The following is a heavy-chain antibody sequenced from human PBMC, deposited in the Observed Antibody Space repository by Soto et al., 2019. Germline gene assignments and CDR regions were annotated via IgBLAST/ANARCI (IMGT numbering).Heavy chain of an antibody. D-gene: IGHD2-15*01. CDR2: INAGNGNT. V-gene: IGHV1-3*01. CDR1: GYTFTSYA. J-gene: IGHJ1*01. CDR3: ARAGYCSGGSCYSVTDLDFQH. Sequence: GASVKVSCKASGYTFTSYAMHWVRQAPGQRLEWMGWINAGNGNTKYSQKFQGRVTITRDTSASTAYMELSSLKSEDTAVYYCARAGYCSGGSCYSVTDLDFQHWGQGTLVTVSS.